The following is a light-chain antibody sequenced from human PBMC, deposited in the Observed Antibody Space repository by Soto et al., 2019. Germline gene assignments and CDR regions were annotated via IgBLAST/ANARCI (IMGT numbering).Light chain of an antibody. CDR3: QSDDSSLGGSVV. V-gene: IGLV1-40*01. J-gene: IGLJ2*01. CDR2: GNS. CDR1: SSNIGAGYD. Sequence: QPVLTQPPSVSGAPGQRVTISCTGSSSNIGAGYDVHWYQQLPGTAPKLLIYGNSNRPSGVPDRFSGAKSGTSASLAITGLQAEDEADDYCQSDDSSLGGSVVFGGGTQLTVL.